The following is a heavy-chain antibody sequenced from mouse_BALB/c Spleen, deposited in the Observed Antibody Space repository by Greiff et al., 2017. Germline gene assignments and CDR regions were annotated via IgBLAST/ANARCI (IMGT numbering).Heavy chain of an antibody. CDR2: IRSKSNNYAT. Sequence: EVQLVESGGGLVQPKGSLKLSCAASGFTFNTYAMHWVCQAPGKGLEWVARIRSKSNNYATYYADSVKDRFTISRDDSQSMLYLQMNNLKTEDTAMYYCVRHSYGYFDVWGAGTTVTVSS. V-gene: IGHV10-3*03. CDR1: GFTFNTYA. J-gene: IGHJ1*01. CDR3: VRHSYGYFDV.